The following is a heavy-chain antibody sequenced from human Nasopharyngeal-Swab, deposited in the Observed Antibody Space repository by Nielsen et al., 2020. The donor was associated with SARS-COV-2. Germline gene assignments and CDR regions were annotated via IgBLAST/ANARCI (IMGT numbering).Heavy chain of an antibody. CDR2: MNPNSGNT. V-gene: IGHV1-8*01. D-gene: IGHD2-2*01. CDR1: GYTFTSYD. Sequence: ASVKVSCKASGYTFTSYDINWVRQATGQGLEWMGWMNPNSGNTGYAQKFQGRVTITRDTSASTAYMELSSLRSEDTAVYYCAREEVVPAAIVYYYGMDVWGQGTTVTVSS. CDR3: AREEVVPAAIVYYYGMDV. J-gene: IGHJ6*02.